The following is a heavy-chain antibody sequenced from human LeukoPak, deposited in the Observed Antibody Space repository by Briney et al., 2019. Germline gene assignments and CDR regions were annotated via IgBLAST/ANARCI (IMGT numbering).Heavy chain of an antibody. CDR3: ARSGFSYYGSGSYEH. D-gene: IGHD3-10*01. Sequence: GASVKVSCKASGYTFTSYGINWVRQATGQGLEWMGWMNPNSGNTGYAQKFQGRVTITRNTSISTAYMELSSLRSEDTAVYYCARSGFSYYGSGSYEHWGQGTLVTVSS. J-gene: IGHJ1*01. V-gene: IGHV1-8*03. CDR1: GYTFTSYG. CDR2: MNPNSGNT.